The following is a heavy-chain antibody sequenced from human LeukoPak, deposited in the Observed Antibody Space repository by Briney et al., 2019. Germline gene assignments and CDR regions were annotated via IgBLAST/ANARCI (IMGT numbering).Heavy chain of an antibody. D-gene: IGHD4-23*01. V-gene: IGHV1-2*02. J-gene: IGHJ4*02. CDR2: INPNSGGT. CDR3: ARLTTVVTPRFGSFDY. Sequence: GASVKVSCKASGYTFTGYYMHWVRQAPGQGLEWMGWINPNSGGTNYAQKFQGRVTMTRDTSISTAYMELSRLRSDDTAVYYCARLTTVVTPRFGSFDYWGQGTLVTVSS. CDR1: GYTFTGYY.